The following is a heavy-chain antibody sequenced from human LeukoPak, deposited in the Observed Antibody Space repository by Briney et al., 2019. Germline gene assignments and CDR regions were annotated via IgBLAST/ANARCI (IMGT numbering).Heavy chain of an antibody. CDR1: GFTFSSYE. J-gene: IGHJ6*04. CDR3: AELGITMIGGV. D-gene: IGHD3-10*02. V-gene: IGHV3-48*03. Sequence: TGGSLRLSCAASGFTFSSYEMNWVRQAPGKGLEWVSYMKGRFTISRDNAKNSLYLQMNSLRAEDTAVYYCAELGITMIGGVWGKGTTVTISS.